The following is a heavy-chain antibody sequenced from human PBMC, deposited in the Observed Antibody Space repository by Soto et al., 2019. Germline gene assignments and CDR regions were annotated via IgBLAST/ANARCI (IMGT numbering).Heavy chain of an antibody. CDR1: GFRFRTRA. Sequence: GGSLRLSCAASGFRFRTRAMSWVRQAPGKGLEWVASIRPGGDSTYYADSVKGRFAVSRDNSNVTLYLQMDSLRVEDKALYYCTTHEEAAPWAGGFDSWRQGPLVTLSP. CDR2: IRPGGDST. CDR3: TTHEEAAPWAGGFDS. V-gene: IGHV3-23*01. D-gene: IGHD6-6*01. J-gene: IGHJ5*01.